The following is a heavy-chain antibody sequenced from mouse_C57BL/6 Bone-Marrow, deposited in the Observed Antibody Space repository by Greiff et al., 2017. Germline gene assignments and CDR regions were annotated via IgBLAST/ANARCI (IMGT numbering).Heavy chain of an antibody. CDR1: GYTFTSYW. V-gene: IGHV1-52*01. D-gene: IGHD1-1*01. Sequence: QVQLQQPGAELVRPGSSVKLSCKASGYTFTSYWMHWVKQRPIQGLEWIGNIDPSDSETHYNQKFKDKATLTVYKSSSTAYMQLSSLTSEDSAVYYCARDFYYYGTWYFDVWGTGTTVTVSS. CDR3: ARDFYYYGTWYFDV. J-gene: IGHJ1*03. CDR2: IDPSDSET.